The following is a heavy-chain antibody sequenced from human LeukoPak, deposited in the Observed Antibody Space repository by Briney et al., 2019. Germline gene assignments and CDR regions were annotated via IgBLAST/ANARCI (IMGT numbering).Heavy chain of an antibody. V-gene: IGHV4-4*07. CDR1: GGSISSYY. CDR3: ARADPYDSSGYPDY. J-gene: IGHJ4*02. CDR2: IYTSGST. D-gene: IGHD3-22*01. Sequence: PSETLSLTCTVSGGSISSYYWSWIRQPAGKGLEWIGRIYTSGSTNYNPSLKSRVTISVDTSKNQFSLKLSSVTAADTAVYYCARADPYDSSGYPDYWGQGTLVTVSS.